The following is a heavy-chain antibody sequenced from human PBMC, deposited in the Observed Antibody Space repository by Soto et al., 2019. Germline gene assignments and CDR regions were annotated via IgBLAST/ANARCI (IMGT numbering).Heavy chain of an antibody. V-gene: IGHV4-59*08. CDR2: IYYSGST. CDR1: GGSISSYY. D-gene: IGHD5-12*01. CDR3: ARHPGGYLNDAFDI. J-gene: IGHJ3*02. Sequence: KASETLSLTCTVSGGSISSYYWSWIRQPPGKGLEWIGYIYYSGSTNYNPSLKSRVTISVDTSKNQFSLKLSSVTAADTAVYYCARHPGGYLNDAFDIWGQGTMVTVSS.